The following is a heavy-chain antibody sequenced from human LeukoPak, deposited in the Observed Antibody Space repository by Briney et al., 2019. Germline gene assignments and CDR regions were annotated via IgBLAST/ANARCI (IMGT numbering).Heavy chain of an antibody. Sequence: GASVKVSCKASGYTFTSYYMHWVRQAPGQGLEWMGIINPSGGSTSYAQKFQGRVTMTRDTSTSTVYMGLSSLRSEDTAVYYCARGTGSSFYYYYYMDVWGKGTTVTVSS. J-gene: IGHJ6*03. CDR1: GYTFTSYY. V-gene: IGHV1-46*01. D-gene: IGHD6-13*01. CDR3: ARGTGSSFYYYYYMDV. CDR2: INPSGGST.